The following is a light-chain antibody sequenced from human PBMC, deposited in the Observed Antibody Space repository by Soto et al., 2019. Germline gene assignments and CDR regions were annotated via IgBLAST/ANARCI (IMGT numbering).Light chain of an antibody. Sequence: EVVLTQSPGTLSLSPGERATLSCRASESVSSSFLTWYQQKPGQAPRLLIYRTSNRVPGIPDRFSGSGFATDFTLTISSLYPEDFAVYCCQQYGNIQWTVGQGTKVDIK. J-gene: IGKJ1*01. CDR1: ESVSSSF. CDR2: RTS. CDR3: QQYGNIQWT. V-gene: IGKV3-20*01.